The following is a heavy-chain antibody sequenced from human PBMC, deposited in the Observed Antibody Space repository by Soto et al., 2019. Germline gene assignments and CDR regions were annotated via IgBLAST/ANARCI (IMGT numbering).Heavy chain of an antibody. Sequence: EVQLLESGGGLVQPGGSLRLSCAASGFTFNNYAMSWVRQAPGKGLDWVSTMSDSGGSAYYAASVKGRFTISRDDSRNTIDLQMNSRRAGDTAVDYCAKEGSSGLNYFDDWGQGTLATVAA. CDR2: MSDSGGSA. CDR3: AKEGSSGLNYFDD. D-gene: IGHD6-19*01. J-gene: IGHJ4*02. CDR1: GFTFNNYA. V-gene: IGHV3-23*01.